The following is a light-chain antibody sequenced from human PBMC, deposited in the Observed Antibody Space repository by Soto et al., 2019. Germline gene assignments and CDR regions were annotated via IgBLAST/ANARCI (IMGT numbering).Light chain of an antibody. CDR2: DVS. V-gene: IGLV2-14*01. CDR1: SSDDGGYNY. J-gene: IGLJ1*01. CDR3: SSYTSSSTRI. Sequence: ALTQPASVSGSPGQSITISCTGTSSDDGGYNYVSWYQQHPGKAPKLMIYDVSNRPSGVSNRFSGSKSGDTASLTISGLQAEDEADYYCSSYTSSSTRISGTGPKVTVL.